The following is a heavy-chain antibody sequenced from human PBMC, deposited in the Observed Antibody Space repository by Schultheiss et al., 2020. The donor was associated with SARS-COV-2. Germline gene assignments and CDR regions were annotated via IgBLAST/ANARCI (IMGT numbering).Heavy chain of an antibody. CDR2: IDYSGRI. Sequence: SETLSLTCTVSGGSMNSYYWTWIRQSPGKGLEWIGYIDYSGRIFYNPSLKSRVTISVDTSKNQFSLKLSSVTAAETAVYYCARRQGYCSSTSCYSGGMDVWGQGTTVTVSS. J-gene: IGHJ6*02. V-gene: IGHV4-59*08. CDR1: GGSMNSYY. CDR3: ARRQGYCSSTSCYSGGMDV. D-gene: IGHD2-2*01.